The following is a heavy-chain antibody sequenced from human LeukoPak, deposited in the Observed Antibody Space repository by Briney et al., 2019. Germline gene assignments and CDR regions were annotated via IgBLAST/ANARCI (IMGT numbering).Heavy chain of an antibody. J-gene: IGHJ4*02. CDR3: ARGLVTTGRSSFDN. V-gene: IGHV4-4*02. CDR2: IYHTGSN. D-gene: IGHD4-17*01. CDR1: DDSISSTNW. Sequence: PSETLSLTCAVSDDSISSTNWWHWVRQPPGKGLEWIGEIYHTGSNNNNPSLTSRVTISVDKSKNQFSLKLSSVTAADTAVYYCARGLVTTGRSSFDNWGQGTLVTVSS.